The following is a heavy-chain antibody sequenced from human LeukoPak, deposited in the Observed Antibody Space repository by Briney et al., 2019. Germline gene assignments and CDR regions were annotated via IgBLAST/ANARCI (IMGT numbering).Heavy chain of an antibody. CDR2: ISYDGSNK. J-gene: IGHJ4*02. D-gene: IGHD3-3*01. V-gene: IGHV3-30*18. Sequence: SGGSLRLSCAASGFTFSSYGMHWVRQAPGKGLEWVAVISYDGSNKYYADSVKGRFTISRDNSKNTLYLQMNSLRAEDTAVYYCAKAPPRYYDFWSGYYCDYWGQGTLVTVSS. CDR1: GFTFSSYG. CDR3: AKAPPRYYDFWSGYYCDY.